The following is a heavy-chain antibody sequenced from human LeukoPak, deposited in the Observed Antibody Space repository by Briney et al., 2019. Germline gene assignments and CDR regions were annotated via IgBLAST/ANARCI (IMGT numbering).Heavy chain of an antibody. V-gene: IGHV4-39*01. CDR2: IYYSGST. CDR1: GGSISSSSYY. D-gene: IGHD6-13*01. J-gene: IGHJ4*02. CDR3: ARRYSSSWYCDY. Sequence: SETLSLTCTVSGGSISSSSYYWGWIRQPPGKGLEWIGSIYYSGSTYYNPSLKSRVTISVDTSKNQFPLKLSSVTAADTAVYYCARRYSSSWYCDYWGQGTLVTVSS.